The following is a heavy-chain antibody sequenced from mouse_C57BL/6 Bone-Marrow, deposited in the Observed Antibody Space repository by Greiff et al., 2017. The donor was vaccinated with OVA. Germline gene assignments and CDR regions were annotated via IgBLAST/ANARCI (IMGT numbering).Heavy chain of an antibody. J-gene: IGHJ3*01. Sequence: VKLVESGGGLVQPKGSLKLSCAASGFSFNTYAMNWVRQAPGKGLEWVARIRSKSNNYATYYADSVKDRFTISRDDSESMLYLQMNNLKTEDTAMYYCVRQLRLRGFAYWGQGTLVTVSA. V-gene: IGHV10-1*01. CDR3: VRQLRLRGFAY. CDR2: IRSKSNNYAT. CDR1: GFSFNTYA. D-gene: IGHD3-2*02.